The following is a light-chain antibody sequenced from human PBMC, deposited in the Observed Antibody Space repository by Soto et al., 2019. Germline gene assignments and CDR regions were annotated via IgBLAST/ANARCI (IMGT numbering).Light chain of an antibody. CDR2: EVS. CDR3: SSYTSSRTRV. CDR1: SRDVGGYNY. J-gene: IGLJ1*01. V-gene: IGLV2-14*01. Sequence: QSALTQPASVSGSPGQSITISCTGTSRDVGGYNYVSWYQQHPGKAPKLMIYEVSNRPSGVSNRFSGSKSGNTASLTISGVQAEDEADYYCSSYTSSRTRVFGTGTKLTVL.